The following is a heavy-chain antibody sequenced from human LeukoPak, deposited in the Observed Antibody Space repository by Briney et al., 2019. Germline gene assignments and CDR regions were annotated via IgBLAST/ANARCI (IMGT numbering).Heavy chain of an antibody. CDR2: IFYTGTT. CDR3: VREETRYACRYYFDY. V-gene: IGHV4-59*12. J-gene: IGHJ4*02. Sequence: SETLSLTCTVSGGSISNYYWSWIRQTPGKGLEWIGYIFYTGTTNYNPSLKSRVTISVDTSKNQFSLNLTSVTAADTAVYYCVREETRYACRYYFDYWGQGTLVTVSS. CDR1: GGSISNYY. D-gene: IGHD3-16*01.